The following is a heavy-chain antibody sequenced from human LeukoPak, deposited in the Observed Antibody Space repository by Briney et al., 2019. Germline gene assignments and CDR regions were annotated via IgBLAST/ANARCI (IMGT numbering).Heavy chain of an antibody. CDR1: GFTLSSYA. D-gene: IGHD3-22*01. V-gene: IGHV3-23*01. Sequence: GGSLRLSCAASGFTLSSYAMSWVRQAPGKGLEWVSAISGSGGSTYYADSVKGRFTISRDNSKNTLYLQMNSLRAEDTAVYYCAKQYYYDSSGYPNYFDYWGQGTLVTVSS. CDR2: ISGSGGST. CDR3: AKQYYYDSSGYPNYFDY. J-gene: IGHJ4*02.